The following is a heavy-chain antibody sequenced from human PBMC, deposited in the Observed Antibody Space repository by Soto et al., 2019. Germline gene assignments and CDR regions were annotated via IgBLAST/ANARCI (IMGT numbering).Heavy chain of an antibody. CDR1: GFTFSSYA. D-gene: IGHD6-13*01. CDR3: AKSTEQQLGRWRVYYYYCMDV. CDR2: ISGSGGST. J-gene: IGHJ6*02. Sequence: EVQLLESGGGLVQPGGSLRLSCAASGFTFSSYAMSWVRQAPGKGLEWVSAISGSGGSTYYADSVKGRFTISRDNSKNTLYLQMNSLRAEDTAVYYCAKSTEQQLGRWRVYYYYCMDVWGQGTTVTVSS. V-gene: IGHV3-23*01.